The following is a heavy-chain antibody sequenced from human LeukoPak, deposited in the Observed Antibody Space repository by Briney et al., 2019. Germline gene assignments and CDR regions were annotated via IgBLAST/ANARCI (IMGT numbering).Heavy chain of an antibody. CDR3: AKMGGLGLYYYYMDV. V-gene: IGHV3-23*01. D-gene: IGHD3/OR15-3a*01. CDR1: GFTFSSYA. J-gene: IGHJ6*03. CDR2: ISGSGGSI. Sequence: GGSLRLSCAASGFTFSSYAMSWVRQAPGKGLEWVSAISGSGGSIYYADSVKGRFTISRDNSKNTLYLQMNSLRAEDTAVYYCAKMGGLGLYYYYMDVWGKGTTVTVSS.